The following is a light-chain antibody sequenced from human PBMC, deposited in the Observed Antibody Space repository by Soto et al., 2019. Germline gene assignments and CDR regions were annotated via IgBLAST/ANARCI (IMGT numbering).Light chain of an antibody. CDR2: VAF. CDR3: QHYGTSPPYT. V-gene: IGKV3-20*01. J-gene: IGKJ2*01. Sequence: QSIXSNYLAWYQQKPGQAPRLLIYVAFSRATGIPDRFSGGGSGTAFTLTISRLEPEDFAVYYCQHYGTSPPYTFGQGAQLQIK. CDR1: QSIXSNY.